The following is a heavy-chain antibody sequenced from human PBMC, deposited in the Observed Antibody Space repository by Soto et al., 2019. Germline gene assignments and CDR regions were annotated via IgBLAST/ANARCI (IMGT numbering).Heavy chain of an antibody. J-gene: IGHJ4*02. Sequence: QVQLVESGGGVVQPGRSLRLSCAASGFTFSSYAMHWVRQAPGKRLEWVAVISYDGSNKYYADSVKGRFTISRDNSKNTLYLQMNSLRAEDTAVYYCARDAANYGGNSYIDYWGQGTLVTVSS. D-gene: IGHD4-17*01. CDR1: GFTFSSYA. CDR3: ARDAANYGGNSYIDY. CDR2: ISYDGSNK. V-gene: IGHV3-30-3*01.